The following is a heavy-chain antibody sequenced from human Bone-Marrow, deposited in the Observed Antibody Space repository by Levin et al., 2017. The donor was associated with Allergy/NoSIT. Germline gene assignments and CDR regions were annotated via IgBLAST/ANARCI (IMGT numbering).Heavy chain of an antibody. J-gene: IGHJ3*01. CDR3: ARVQTPKLVQDALDF. Sequence: SCAGSGFTFRNHAMTWVRQAPGRGLEWVSSISGSGYSQDYADSVKGRSTISSDNSKNTMYMEMNSLRAEDTAVYFCARVQTPKLVQDALDFWGQGTVVIVSS. D-gene: IGHD6-6*01. CDR1: GFTFRNHA. V-gene: IGHV3-23*01. CDR2: ISGSGYSQ.